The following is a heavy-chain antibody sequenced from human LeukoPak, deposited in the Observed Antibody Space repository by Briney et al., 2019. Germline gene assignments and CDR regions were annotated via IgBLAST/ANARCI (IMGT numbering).Heavy chain of an antibody. Sequence: PGGSLRLSCTASGFSFSGHWMHWARQLPGKGLVRVSRISPTGSTTSYADSVKGRCTVSRDNAKNTLYLQVNNLRAEDTAVYYCARGPNSNWSGLDFWGQGTLLTVSS. CDR2: ISPTGSTT. V-gene: IGHV3-74*01. D-gene: IGHD6-6*01. J-gene: IGHJ4*02. CDR3: ARGPNSNWSGLDF. CDR1: GFSFSGHW.